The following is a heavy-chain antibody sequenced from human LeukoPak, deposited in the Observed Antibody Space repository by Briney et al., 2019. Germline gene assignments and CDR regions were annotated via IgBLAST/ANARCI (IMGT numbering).Heavy chain of an antibody. J-gene: IGHJ4*02. CDR3: AISTCGGDCYPPNFDY. Sequence: GASVKVSCKASGYTFTSYAMNWVRQAPGQGLEWMGWINTNTGNPTYAQGFTGRFVFSLDTSVSTAYLQISSLKAEDTAVYYCAISTCGGDCYPPNFDYWGQGTLVTVSS. D-gene: IGHD2-21*02. CDR1: GYTFTSYA. V-gene: IGHV7-4-1*02. CDR2: INTNTGNP.